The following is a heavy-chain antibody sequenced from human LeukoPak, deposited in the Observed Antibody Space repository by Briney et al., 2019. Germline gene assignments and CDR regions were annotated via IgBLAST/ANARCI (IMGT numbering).Heavy chain of an antibody. CDR2: IYNSGST. CDR1: GGSVSSGNYY. V-gene: IGHV4-61*01. CDR3: ARDPSGYFNY. D-gene: IGHD3-22*01. Sequence: SETLSLTCTVSGGSVSSGNYYWSWIRQPPGTGLEWIGYIYNSGSTNYNPSLKSRVTISVDTSKNQFSLKLSSMTAADTAVYYCARDPSGYFNYWGQGTLATVSS. J-gene: IGHJ4*02.